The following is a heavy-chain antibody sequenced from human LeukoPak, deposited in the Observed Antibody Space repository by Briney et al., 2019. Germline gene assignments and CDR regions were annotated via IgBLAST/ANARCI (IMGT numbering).Heavy chain of an antibody. J-gene: IGHJ3*02. Sequence: GGSLRLSCAASGFTFNTYWMSWVRQAPGKGLEWVANIKQDGSEKYYVDSVEGRFTISRDNAKSSLYLQMNSLRAEDTAVYYCARDRREVVTAPDAFDIWGQGTMVTVSS. V-gene: IGHV3-7*01. CDR3: ARDRREVVTAPDAFDI. D-gene: IGHD2-21*02. CDR1: GFTFNTYW. CDR2: IKQDGSEK.